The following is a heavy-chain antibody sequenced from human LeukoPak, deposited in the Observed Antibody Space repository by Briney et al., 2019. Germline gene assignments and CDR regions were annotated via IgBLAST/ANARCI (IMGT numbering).Heavy chain of an antibody. Sequence: ASVKVSCKASGYTFSAYYMHWVRQAPGQGLEWMGWINPNSGGTYHTQKFQGRVTMTRDTSISTAYMELSSLRSDDTAVYYCARGGYSGTEKPNDYWGQGTLVTVSS. D-gene: IGHD1-26*01. V-gene: IGHV1-2*02. CDR2: INPNSGGT. CDR1: GYTFSAYY. CDR3: ARGGYSGTEKPNDY. J-gene: IGHJ4*02.